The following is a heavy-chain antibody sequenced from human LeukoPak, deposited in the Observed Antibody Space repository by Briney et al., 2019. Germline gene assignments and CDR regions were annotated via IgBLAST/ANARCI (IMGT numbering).Heavy chain of an antibody. CDR2: ISYDGSNK. D-gene: IGHD1-1*01. V-gene: IGHV3-30*18. CDR1: GFTFSSYG. CDR3: AKTGTTWGEGNFDY. Sequence: GGSLRLSCAASGFTFSSYGMHWVRQAPGKGLEWVAVISYDGSNKYYADSEKGRFTISRDNSKNTLYLQMNSLRAEDTAVYYCAKTGTTWGEGNFDYWGPGTLVTVSS. J-gene: IGHJ4*02.